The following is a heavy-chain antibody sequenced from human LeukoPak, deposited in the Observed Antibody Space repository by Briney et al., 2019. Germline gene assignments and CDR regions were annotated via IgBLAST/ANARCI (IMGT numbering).Heavy chain of an antibody. D-gene: IGHD3-22*01. J-gene: IGHJ4*02. V-gene: IGHV4-4*07. CDR2: IYTSWST. CDR1: GGLLSRYY. Sequence: SETLSLTCTVSGGLLSRYYWSWIRQPAGKGLEWIVRIYTSWSTNYNPSLKSRVTMSLDTSKNQFSLKLSSVTAADTAVYYCARITHYYDSSGYYYRVFDYWGQGTLVTVSS. CDR3: ARITHYYDSSGYYYRVFDY.